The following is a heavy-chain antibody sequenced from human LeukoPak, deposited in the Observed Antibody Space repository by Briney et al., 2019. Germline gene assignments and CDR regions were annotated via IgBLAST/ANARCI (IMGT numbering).Heavy chain of an antibody. J-gene: IGHJ4*02. CDR2: ISGSGGST. CDR3: CNGGEKYYFDY. CDR1: GFTFSSYA. V-gene: IGHV3-23*01. D-gene: IGHD2-21*01. Sequence: GGSLRLSCAASGFTFSSYAMSWVRQAPGKGLEWVSAISGSGGSTYYADSVKGRFTISRDDSKNTLYLQMNSLRAGDTAVYYCCNGGEKYYFDYWGQGTLVTVSS.